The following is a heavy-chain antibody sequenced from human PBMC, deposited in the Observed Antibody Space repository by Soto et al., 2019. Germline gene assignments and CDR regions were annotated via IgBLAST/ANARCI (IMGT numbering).Heavy chain of an antibody. CDR1: GGTFSSYA. J-gene: IGHJ4*02. CDR3: ARGTIFGVAADY. D-gene: IGHD3-3*01. V-gene: IGHV1-69*13. CDR2: IIPIFGTA. Sequence: SVKVSCKASGGTFSSYAISCVRQAPGQGLEWMGGIIPIFGTANYAQKFQGRVTITADGSTSTAYMELSSLRSEDTAVYYCARGTIFGVAADYWGQGTLVTVSS.